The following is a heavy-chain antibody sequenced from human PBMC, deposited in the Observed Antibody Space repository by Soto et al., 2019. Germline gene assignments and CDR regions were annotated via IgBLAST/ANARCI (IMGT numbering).Heavy chain of an antibody. CDR1: GGTFSSYA. V-gene: IGHV1-69*01. D-gene: IGHD3-22*01. CDR3: AKMSYYYDSSGYPSSTWDY. J-gene: IGHJ4*02. CDR2: IIPIFGTA. Sequence: QVQLVQSGAEVKKPGSSVKVSCTASGGTFSSYAISWVRQAPGQGLEWMGGIIPIFGTANYAQKFQGRVTITADESTSTAYMELSSLRSEDTAVYYCAKMSYYYDSSGYPSSTWDYWGQGTLVTVSS.